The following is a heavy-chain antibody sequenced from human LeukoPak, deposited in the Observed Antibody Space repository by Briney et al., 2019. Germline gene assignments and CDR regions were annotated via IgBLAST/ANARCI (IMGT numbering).Heavy chain of an antibody. CDR1: GFTFSRLG. D-gene: IGHD3-16*01. Sequence: GGSLRLSCAASGFTFSRLGMQWVRQAPGKGLEWVAMIWHDGSVEEYAASVKGRFTISRDNSRDTLFLQMNRLRDDDTALYYCAKEGDQFRGYLDAWGKGTTVTVS. V-gene: IGHV3-33*06. CDR2: IWHDGSVE. J-gene: IGHJ6*03. CDR3: AKEGDQFRGYLDA.